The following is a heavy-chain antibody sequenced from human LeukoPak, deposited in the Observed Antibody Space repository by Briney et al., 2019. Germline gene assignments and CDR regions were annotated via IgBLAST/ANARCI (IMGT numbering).Heavy chain of an antibody. Sequence: SETLSLTCTVSGGSISSSSYYWGWIRQPPGRGLEWIGGIIYSGNTYYNPSLKSRVTISVDTTKNQFSLKLTSVTAADTAVYFCVRHFHGSGYVVDPWGQGTLVTVSS. CDR3: VRHFHGSGYVVDP. J-gene: IGHJ5*02. D-gene: IGHD6-13*01. V-gene: IGHV4-39*01. CDR1: GGSISSSSYY. CDR2: IIYSGNT.